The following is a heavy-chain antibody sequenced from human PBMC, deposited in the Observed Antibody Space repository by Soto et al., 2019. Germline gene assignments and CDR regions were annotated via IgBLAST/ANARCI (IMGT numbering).Heavy chain of an antibody. CDR1: SGSISTANW. D-gene: IGHD2-21*02. J-gene: IGHJ4*02. V-gene: IGHV4-4*02. Sequence: QVPLQESGPRLVRPSGTLSLTCTVSSGSISTANWWSWVRQPPGRGLEWIGEIYPSGSTNYNLSLKSRVTLSVDKSKNPFSLRLSSVTAAATAMYYCARRGGGVVLTATTPFDYWGQGTLVTVSS. CDR3: ARRGGGVVLTATTPFDY. CDR2: IYPSGST.